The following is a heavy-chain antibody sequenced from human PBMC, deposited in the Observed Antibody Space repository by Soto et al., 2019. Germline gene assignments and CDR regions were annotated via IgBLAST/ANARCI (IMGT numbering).Heavy chain of an antibody. D-gene: IGHD4-17*01. J-gene: IGHJ4*02. CDR2: ISGSGGSA. CDR3: AKARFMTTMTTLPYYYFDH. V-gene: IGHV3-23*01. CDR1: GFTFSTYA. Sequence: GGSLRLSCAASGFTFSTYAMSWVRQAPGKGLDRVSEISGSGGSADYVDSVKGRFTISRDNSKNTLFLQMNSLRAEDTAVYYCAKARFMTTMTTLPYYYFDHWGQGSLVTVSS.